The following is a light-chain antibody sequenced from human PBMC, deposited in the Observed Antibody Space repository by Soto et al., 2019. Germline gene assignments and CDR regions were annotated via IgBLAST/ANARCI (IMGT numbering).Light chain of an antibody. CDR3: QQANGDPWT. J-gene: IGKJ1*01. V-gene: IGKV1-12*02. CDR2: GAS. CDR1: HDVRSW. Sequence: DIQMTQSPSSVSASVGDRVTISCRASHDVRSWLACYQQKPGKAPNLLIYGASTLQSGVPSRFSGSGSGSDCTLTISSLQPEDFATHYCQQANGDPWTFGQGTQVEIK.